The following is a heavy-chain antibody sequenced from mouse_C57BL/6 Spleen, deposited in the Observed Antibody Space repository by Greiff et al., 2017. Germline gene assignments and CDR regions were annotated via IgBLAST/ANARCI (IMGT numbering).Heavy chain of an antibody. Sequence: EVQLVESGAELVRPGASVKLSCTASGFNIKDDYMHWVKQRPEQGLEWIGWIDPENGDTEYASKFQGKATITADTSSNTAYLQLSSLTSEDTAVYYCTTTGKAQATAWFAYWGQGTLVTVSA. CDR1: GFNIKDDY. CDR3: TTTGKAQATAWFAY. CDR2: IDPENGDT. V-gene: IGHV14-4*01. D-gene: IGHD3-2*02. J-gene: IGHJ3*01.